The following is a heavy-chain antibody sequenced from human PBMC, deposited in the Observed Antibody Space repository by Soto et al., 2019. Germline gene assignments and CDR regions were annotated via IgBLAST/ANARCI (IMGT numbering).Heavy chain of an antibody. CDR1: GFTFSTYW. CDR2: ISENGGIT. J-gene: IGHJ1*01. V-gene: IGHV3-74*01. Sequence: EVQLVESGGSLVQPGGSLRLSCAASGFTFSTYWMQWVRQVPGEGLVWVSSISENGGITTYADSVKGRFTISRDNAKNTLYLQMNGLRVEDTAIYYCAREYYSSGTHWGQGTLVTVST. D-gene: IGHD3-10*01. CDR3: AREYYSSGTH.